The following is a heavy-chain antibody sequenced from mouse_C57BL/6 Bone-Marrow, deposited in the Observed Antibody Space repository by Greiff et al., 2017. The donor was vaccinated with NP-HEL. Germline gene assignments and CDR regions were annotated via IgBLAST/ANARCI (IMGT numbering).Heavy chain of an antibody. J-gene: IGHJ1*03. Sequence: DVKLLESGAELVRPGASVKLSCTASGFNIKDDYMHWVKQRPEQGLEWIGWIDPENGDTEYASKFQGKATITADTSSNTAYLQLSSLTSEDTAVYYCTTRYYSYWYFDVWGTGTTVTVSS. CDR2: IDPENGDT. CDR3: TTRYYSYWYFDV. CDR1: GFNIKDDY. D-gene: IGHD1-1*01. V-gene: IGHV14-4*01.